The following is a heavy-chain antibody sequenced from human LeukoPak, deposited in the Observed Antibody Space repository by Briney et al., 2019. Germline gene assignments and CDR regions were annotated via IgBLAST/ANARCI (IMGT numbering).Heavy chain of an antibody. D-gene: IGHD6-13*01. CDR2: RYYSGST. J-gene: IGHJ5*02. V-gene: IGHV4-39*07. CDR1: GGSISSSTYY. CDR3: ARRTIAAAGTGSWWFDP. Sequence: SETLSLTCTVSGGSISSSTYYWGWIRQPPGKGLEWIGNRYYSGSTNYNPPLKSRVTISVDTSKNQFSLKLSSVTAADTAVYYCARRTIAAAGTGSWWFDPWGQGTLVTVSS.